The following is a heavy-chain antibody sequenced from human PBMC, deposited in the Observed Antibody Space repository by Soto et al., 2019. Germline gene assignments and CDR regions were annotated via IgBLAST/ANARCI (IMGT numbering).Heavy chain of an antibody. V-gene: IGHV3-23*01. D-gene: IGHD3-3*01. CDR1: GFTFSSYA. Sequence: GGSLRLSCAASGFTFSSYAMSWVRQAPGKGLEWVSAISGSGGSTYYADSVKGRFTISRDNSKNTLYLQMNNLRAEDTAVYYCAKDVTIFGVVNFDYWGQGTLVTVSS. CDR3: AKDVTIFGVVNFDY. CDR2: ISGSGGST. J-gene: IGHJ4*02.